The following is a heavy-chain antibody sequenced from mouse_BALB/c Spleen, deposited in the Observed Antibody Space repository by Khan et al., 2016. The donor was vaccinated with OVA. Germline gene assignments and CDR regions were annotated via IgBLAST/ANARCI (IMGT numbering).Heavy chain of an antibody. CDR3: ARFYYGRINIYAVDD. CDR2: IWGDEST. V-gene: IGHV2-3*01. J-gene: IGHJ4*01. Sequence: QVQLKESGPGLVAPSQSLSITCTVSGFSLTSYGVSWVRQPPGTGLEWLGVIWGDESTNYHSALISRLSVSKSNSKSQVFLKLKSLETEDTATYYCARFYYGRINIYAVDDWGQGTSGTFAS. D-gene: IGHD1-1*01. CDR1: GFSLTSYG.